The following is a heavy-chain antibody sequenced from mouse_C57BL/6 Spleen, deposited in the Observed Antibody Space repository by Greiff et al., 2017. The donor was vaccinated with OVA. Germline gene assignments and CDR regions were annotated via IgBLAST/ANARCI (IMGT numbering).Heavy chain of an antibody. V-gene: IGHV1-59*01. J-gene: IGHJ3*01. CDR3: ARDYSNYGEAWFAY. Sequence: QVQLQQSGAELVRPGTSVKLSCKASGYTFTSYWMHWVKQRPGQGLEWIGVIDPSDSYTNYNQKFKGKATLTVDTSSSTAYMQLSSLTSEDSAVYYCARDYSNYGEAWFAYWGQGTLVTVSA. CDR1: GYTFTSYW. CDR2: IDPSDSYT. D-gene: IGHD2-5*01.